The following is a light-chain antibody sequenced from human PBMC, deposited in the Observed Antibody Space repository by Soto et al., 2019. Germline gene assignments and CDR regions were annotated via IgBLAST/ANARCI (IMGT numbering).Light chain of an antibody. J-gene: IGLJ1*01. CDR3: CSYSGNYRNL. V-gene: IGLV2-11*01. Sequence: QSVLTQPRSVSGSPGQSVTISCTGASSNVGGYNYVSWFQQYPGKAPKLMIYDVNKRPSGVPDRFSGYKSGNTASLTISGLQAEDEADYYCCSYSGNYRNLFGSGTKLTVL. CDR1: SSNVGGYNY. CDR2: DVN.